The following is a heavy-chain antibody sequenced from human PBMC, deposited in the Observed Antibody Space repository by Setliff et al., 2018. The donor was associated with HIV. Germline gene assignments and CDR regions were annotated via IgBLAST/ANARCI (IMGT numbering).Heavy chain of an antibody. CDR3: AKVQTGTPYYLDS. CDR2: VGYGGSNK. CDR1: GFTFSTYG. J-gene: IGHJ4*02. Sequence: GGSLRLSCAASGFTFSTYGMHWVRQAPGRGLGWVAFVGYGGSNKYYADSVKGRFTISRDNSQNTLYLQMNSLRTEDTAVYYCAKVQTGTPYYLDSWGQGTLVTVSS. V-gene: IGHV3-30*02.